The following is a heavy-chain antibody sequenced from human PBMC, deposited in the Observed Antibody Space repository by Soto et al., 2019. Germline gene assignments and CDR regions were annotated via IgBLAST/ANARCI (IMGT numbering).Heavy chain of an antibody. CDR1: GYTFTSSG. D-gene: IGHD3-3*02. CDR2: ISAYNGNT. Sequence: GASVKVSCKASGYTFTSSGISWVRQAPGQGLEWMGWISAYNGNTDYAQKLQGRVTMTTDASTSTAYMELRSLRSDDTAVYYCASDPLVSSIDYRGQGTLVTVSS. V-gene: IGHV1-18*01. J-gene: IGHJ4*02. CDR3: ASDPLVSSIDY.